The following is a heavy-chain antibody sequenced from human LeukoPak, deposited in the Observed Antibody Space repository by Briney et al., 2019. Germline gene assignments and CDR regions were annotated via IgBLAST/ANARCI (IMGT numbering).Heavy chain of an antibody. Sequence: PGGFLRLSCAASGFTFSSYAMSWVRQAPGKGLEWVSAISGSGGSTYYADSVKGRFTISRDNSKNTLYLQMNSLRAEDTAVYYCAFHSIAVAGTLGYWGQGTLVTVSS. D-gene: IGHD6-19*01. CDR1: GFTFSSYA. CDR3: AFHSIAVAGTLGY. J-gene: IGHJ4*02. CDR2: ISGSGGST. V-gene: IGHV3-23*01.